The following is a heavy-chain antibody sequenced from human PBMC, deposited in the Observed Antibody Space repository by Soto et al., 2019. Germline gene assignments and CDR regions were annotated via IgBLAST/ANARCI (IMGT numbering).Heavy chain of an antibody. J-gene: IGHJ1*01. Sequence: GGSLRLSCAASGFNVSSNDMSWVRQAPGKGLEWVSVMYSGGSTYYADSVKGRFTISRHNSKNTPYLQMNSLRGEDMAVYYCARGHEYCEHSNLRISEYFQIWGQGTLVTGSS. D-gene: IGHD2-8*02. CDR2: MYSGGST. CDR1: GFNVSSND. CDR3: ARGHEYCEHSNLRISEYFQI. V-gene: IGHV3-53*04.